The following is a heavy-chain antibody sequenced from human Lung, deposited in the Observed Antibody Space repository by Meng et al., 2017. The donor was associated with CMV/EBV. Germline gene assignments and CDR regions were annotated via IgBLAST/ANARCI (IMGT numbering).Heavy chain of an antibody. CDR2: ISSSSRYI. V-gene: IGHV3-21*01. CDR1: GFTFSGYS. D-gene: IGHD6-19*01. CDR3: ATRMGTGYTSD. J-gene: IGHJ4*02. Sequence: GESXKISCAASGFTFSGYSMNWVRQAPGKGLEWVSMISSSSRYIYYADSVKGRFTISRDNAENSLYLQMNNLRADDTAVYYCATRMGTGYTSDWCQGTLVTVSS.